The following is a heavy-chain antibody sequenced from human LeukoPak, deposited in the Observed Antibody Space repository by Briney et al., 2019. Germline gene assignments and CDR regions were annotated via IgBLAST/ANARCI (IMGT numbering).Heavy chain of an antibody. CDR2: IKQDGSEK. J-gene: IGHJ4*02. V-gene: IGHV3-7*01. CDR1: GFTFSSYW. D-gene: IGHD4-11*01. Sequence: GGSLRLSCAASGFTFSSYWMSWVRQAPGKGLEWVANIKQDGSEKYYVDSVKGRFTISRDNAKNSLYLQTSSLRAEDTAVYYCAKDRSGLQSVSWGQGTLVTVSS. CDR3: AKDRSGLQSVS.